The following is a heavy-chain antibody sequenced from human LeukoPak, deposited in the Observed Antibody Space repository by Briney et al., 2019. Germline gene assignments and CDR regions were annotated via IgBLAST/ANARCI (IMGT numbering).Heavy chain of an antibody. CDR1: GFTFSSHS. V-gene: IGHV3-7*01. CDR3: GRVIAGAIDY. CDR2: INLDGSER. J-gene: IGHJ4*02. Sequence: GGSLRLSCAASGFTFSSHSTTWVRQAPGKGLEWVANINLDGSERFYVDFVKGRFTISRDNADNSMYLQMNSLRAEDTAVYYCGRVIAGAIDYWGQGTLVTVSS. D-gene: IGHD6-13*01.